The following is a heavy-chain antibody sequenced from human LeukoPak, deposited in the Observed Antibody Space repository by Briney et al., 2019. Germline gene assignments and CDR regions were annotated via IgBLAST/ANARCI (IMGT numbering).Heavy chain of an antibody. V-gene: IGHV3-21*01. Sequence: GGSLRLSCAASGFTFSSYSMNWVRQAPGKGLEWVSSISSSSSYIYYADSVKGRFTISRDNAKNSLYLQMNSLRAEDTAVYYCARDAGIAAAGRRFGYFDYWGQGTLVTVSS. CDR1: GFTFSSYS. CDR2: ISSSSSYI. CDR3: ARDAGIAAAGRRFGYFDY. J-gene: IGHJ4*02. D-gene: IGHD6-13*01.